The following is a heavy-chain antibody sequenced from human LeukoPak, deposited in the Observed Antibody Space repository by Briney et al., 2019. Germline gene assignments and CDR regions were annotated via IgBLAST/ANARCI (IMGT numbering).Heavy chain of an antibody. Sequence: PSETLSLTCTVSGGSISSYYWSWIRQPPGQGLEWIGYIYYSGSNNYNPSLKSRVTISVDTSKNQFSLKLSSVTAADTAVYYCARYVVVTAKYYFDYWGQGTLVTVSS. CDR2: IYYSGSN. CDR3: ARYVVVTAKYYFDY. D-gene: IGHD2-21*02. CDR1: GGSISSYY. V-gene: IGHV4-59*08. J-gene: IGHJ4*02.